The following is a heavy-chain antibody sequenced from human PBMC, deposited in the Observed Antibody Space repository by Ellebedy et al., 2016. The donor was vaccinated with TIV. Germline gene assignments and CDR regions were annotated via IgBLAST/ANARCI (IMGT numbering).Heavy chain of an antibody. CDR3: AREAHLITLDY. D-gene: IGHD3-3*02. CDR1: GFTFSSYA. V-gene: IGHV3-30-3*01. CDR2: ISYDGSNK. J-gene: IGHJ4*02. Sequence: GESLKISXAASGFTFSSYAMHWVRQAPGKGLEWVAVISYDGSNKYYADSVKGRFTISRDNSKNTLYLQMNSLRAEDTAVYYCAREAHLITLDYWGQGTLVTVSS.